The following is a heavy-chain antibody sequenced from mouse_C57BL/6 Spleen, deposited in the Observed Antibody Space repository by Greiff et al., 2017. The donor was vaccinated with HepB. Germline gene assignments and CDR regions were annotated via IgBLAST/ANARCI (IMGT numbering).Heavy chain of an antibody. CDR2: INPSSGYT. CDR3: ASAGYGNLGWKAMDY. J-gene: IGHJ4*01. Sequence: QVHVKQSGAELARPGASVKMSCKASGYTFTSYTMHWVKQRPGQGLEWIGYINPSSGYTKYNQKFKDKATLTADKSSSTAYMQLSSLTSEDSAVYYCASAGYGNLGWKAMDYWGQVPSVTVSS. V-gene: IGHV1-4*01. CDR1: GYTFTSYT. D-gene: IGHD2-1*01.